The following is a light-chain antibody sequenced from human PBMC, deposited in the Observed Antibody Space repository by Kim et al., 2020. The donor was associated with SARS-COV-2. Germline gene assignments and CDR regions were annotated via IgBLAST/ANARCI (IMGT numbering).Light chain of an antibody. J-gene: IGKJ1*01. CDR3: QQYNT. V-gene: IGKV1-5*03. Sequence: STLSESVGDRVTITCRASQSISSWLAWYQQKPEKAPKLLIYKASTLESGVPSRCSGSASGTEFTLTISSLQPDDFATYYCQQYNTFGQGTKVDIK. CDR2: KAS. CDR1: QSISSW.